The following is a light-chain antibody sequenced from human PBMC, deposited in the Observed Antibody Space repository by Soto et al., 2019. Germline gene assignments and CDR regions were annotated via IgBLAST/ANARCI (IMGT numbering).Light chain of an antibody. J-gene: IGLJ1*01. CDR3: SSYTSSTPYV. CDR2: GVS. CDR1: SSDVGGYNY. V-gene: IGLV2-14*01. Sequence: QSALTQPASVSGSPGQSITISCTGTSSDVGGYNYVSWYQQHPGKAPKLMIYGVSYRPSGVSNRFSGSKSGNTASLTISGLQAEDEADYYCSSYTSSTPYVFGTGTKVTVL.